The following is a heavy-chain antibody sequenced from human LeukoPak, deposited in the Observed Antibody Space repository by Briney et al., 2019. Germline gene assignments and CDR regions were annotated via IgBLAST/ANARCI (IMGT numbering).Heavy chain of an antibody. Sequence: GWSLRLSCAASGFTFSSYAMSWVRQAPGKGLEWVSAISGSGGSTYYADSVKGRFTISRDNSKNTLYLQMNSLRAEDTAVYYCAKDLSVVTAPLAYYYYYMDVWGKGTTVTVSS. CDR2: ISGSGGST. D-gene: IGHD2-21*02. CDR1: GFTFSSYA. V-gene: IGHV3-23*01. J-gene: IGHJ6*03. CDR3: AKDLSVVTAPLAYYYYYMDV.